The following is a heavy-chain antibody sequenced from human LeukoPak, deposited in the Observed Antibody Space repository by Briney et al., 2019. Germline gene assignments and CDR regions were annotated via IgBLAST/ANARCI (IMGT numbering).Heavy chain of an antibody. CDR2: IYSGGST. CDR1: GFTVSSNY. CDR3: ARDRPPEGWFDP. D-gene: IGHD1-14*01. V-gene: IGHV3-53*01. J-gene: IGHJ5*02. Sequence: SGGSLRLSCAASGFTVSSNYMSWVRQAPGKGLEWVSVIYSGGSTYYADSVKGRFTISRDNSKNTLYLQMNSLRAEDTAVYYCARDRPPEGWFDPWGQGTLVTVSS.